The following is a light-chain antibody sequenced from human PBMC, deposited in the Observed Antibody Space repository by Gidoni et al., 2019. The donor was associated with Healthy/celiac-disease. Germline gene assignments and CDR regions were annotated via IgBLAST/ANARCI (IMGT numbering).Light chain of an antibody. CDR1: QSLLHSNGYNY. Sequence: DIVMTQSLLSLPVTPGEPASISCRSSQSLLHSNGYNYLDWYLQKPGQSPQLLIYLGSNRASGVPDRFSGSESGTDFTLKISRVEAEDVGVYYCMQPLQTPITFGQGTRLEIK. V-gene: IGKV2-28*01. CDR2: LGS. J-gene: IGKJ5*01. CDR3: MQPLQTPIT.